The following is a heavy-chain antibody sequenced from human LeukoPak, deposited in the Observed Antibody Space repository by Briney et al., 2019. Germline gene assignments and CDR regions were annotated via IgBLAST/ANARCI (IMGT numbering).Heavy chain of an antibody. D-gene: IGHD6-6*01. V-gene: IGHV4-59*01. CDR3: ATTKAAARGAFDI. CDR1: GGSISSYY. Sequence: SETLSLTCTVSGGSISSYYWSWIRQPPGKGLEWMGYIYYSGSTNYNPSLKSRVTISVDTSKNQFSLKLSSVTAADTAVYYCATTKAAARGAFDIWGQGTMVTVSS. J-gene: IGHJ3*02. CDR2: IYYSGST.